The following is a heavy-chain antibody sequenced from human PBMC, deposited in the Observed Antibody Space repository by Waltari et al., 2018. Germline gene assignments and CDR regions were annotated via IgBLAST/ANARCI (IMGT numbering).Heavy chain of an antibody. CDR2: IYYVWGT. D-gene: IGHD2-2*01. V-gene: IGHV4-59*01. CDR3: AKCSITVVPAAILSSGMDV. Sequence: QVQLQESGPGLVKPSETLSLTCTVSGGSISSYYWSWIRQPPGKGLEWIGYIYYVWGTHSNPALMLLFTISVDTAKNQFSLKRSAVTAADTAVYYWAKCSITVVPAAILSSGMDVWGQGTTVTVSS. J-gene: IGHJ6*02. CDR1: GGSISSYY.